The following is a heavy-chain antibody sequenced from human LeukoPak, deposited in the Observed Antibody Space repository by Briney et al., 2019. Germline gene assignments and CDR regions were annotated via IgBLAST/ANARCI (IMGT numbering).Heavy chain of an antibody. J-gene: IGHJ4*02. V-gene: IGHV4-59*01. Sequence: SETLSLTCTVSGGSISSYYWSWIRQPPGKGLECIGYIYYSDSTNYNPSLKSRVTVSVDTSKNQFSLKLSSVTAADTAVYYCARGDFSIDLDYWGQGTLVTVSS. CDR1: GGSISSYY. CDR2: IYYSDST. CDR3: ARGDFSIDLDY. D-gene: IGHD2-21*02.